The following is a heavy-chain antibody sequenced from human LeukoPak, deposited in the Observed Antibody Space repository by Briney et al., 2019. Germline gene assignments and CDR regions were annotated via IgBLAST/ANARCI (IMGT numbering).Heavy chain of an antibody. D-gene: IGHD6-13*01. CDR3: AKGTIKDSSSGDY. V-gene: IGHV3-53*01. Sequence: GGSLRLSCAASGFTVSSNYMSWVRQAPGKGLEWVSVIYSGGSTYYADSVKGRFTISRDNSKNTLYLQMNSLRAEDTAVYYCAKGTIKDSSSGDYWGQGTLVTVSS. CDR1: GFTVSSNY. J-gene: IGHJ4*02. CDR2: IYSGGST.